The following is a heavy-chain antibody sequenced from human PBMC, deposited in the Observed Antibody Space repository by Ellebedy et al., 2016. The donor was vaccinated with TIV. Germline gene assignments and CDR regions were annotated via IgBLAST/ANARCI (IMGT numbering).Heavy chain of an antibody. CDR2: ISHDGMNK. Sequence: GGSLRLSXAASGFTFTNSGFHWVRQAPGKGLERVAVISHDGMNKYYADSVKGRFTISRDDSKTTVYLEMDSLRIEDTALYYCAKWSGYRGGVYYSDYWGQGTLVTVSS. V-gene: IGHV3-30*18. J-gene: IGHJ4*02. CDR3: AKWSGYRGGVYYSDY. D-gene: IGHD2-8*02. CDR1: GFTFTNSG.